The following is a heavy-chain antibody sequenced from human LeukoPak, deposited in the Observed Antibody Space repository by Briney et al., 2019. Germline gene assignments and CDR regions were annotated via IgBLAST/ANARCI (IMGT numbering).Heavy chain of an antibody. CDR2: IYSDNT. Sequence: TGGSLRLSCTVSGFTVSSNSMSWVRQAPGKGLEWVSFIYSDNTHYSDSVKGRFTISRDNSKNTLYLQMNSLRAEDTAVYYCAKDRGWYAGGFDYWGQGTLVTVSS. CDR3: AKDRGWYAGGFDY. J-gene: IGHJ4*02. D-gene: IGHD6-19*01. V-gene: IGHV3-53*01. CDR1: GFTVSSNS.